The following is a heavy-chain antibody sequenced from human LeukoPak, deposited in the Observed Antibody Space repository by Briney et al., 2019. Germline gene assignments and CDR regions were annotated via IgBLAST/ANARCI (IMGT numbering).Heavy chain of an antibody. CDR3: ATLRGASTAVFDS. CDR2: IHYSGAT. D-gene: IGHD2-21*02. Sequence: SETLSLTCTVSGGSISSDYWSWIRQSPGKRLEWIGYIHYSGATNYSPSLKSRATISVDTSKNQFSLKLSSVTAADTALYYCATLRGASTAVFDSWGQGTLVTVSS. CDR1: GGSISSDY. J-gene: IGHJ4*02. V-gene: IGHV4-59*08.